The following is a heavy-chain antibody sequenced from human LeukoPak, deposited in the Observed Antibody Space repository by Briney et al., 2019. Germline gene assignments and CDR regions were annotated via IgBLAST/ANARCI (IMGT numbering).Heavy chain of an antibody. CDR3: ARHMETPQNDAFDI. Sequence: GESLKISCKGSGYSFTSYWISWVRQMPGKGLEWMGRIDPSDSYTNYSPSLQGHVTISADESISTAYLQWSSLKASDTAMYYCARHMETPQNDAFDIWGQGTMVTVSS. V-gene: IGHV5-10-1*01. J-gene: IGHJ3*02. CDR1: GYSFTSYW. D-gene: IGHD1-1*01. CDR2: IDPSDSYT.